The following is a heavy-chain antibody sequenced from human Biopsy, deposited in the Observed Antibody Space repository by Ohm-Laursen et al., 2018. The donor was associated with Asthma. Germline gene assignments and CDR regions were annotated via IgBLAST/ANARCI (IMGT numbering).Heavy chain of an antibody. CDR1: GGSINIGDYY. J-gene: IGHJ5*02. Sequence: TLVLTCTVSGGSINIGDYYWSWIRQPPVKGLGWIGYIYYSGSTYYNPSLKSRVSISLDTSKNQFSLSLTSVTAADTAVYYCARTTYGDDGFDPWGQGTLVTVSS. V-gene: IGHV4-31*03. CDR2: IYYSGST. D-gene: IGHD4-17*01. CDR3: ARTTYGDDGFDP.